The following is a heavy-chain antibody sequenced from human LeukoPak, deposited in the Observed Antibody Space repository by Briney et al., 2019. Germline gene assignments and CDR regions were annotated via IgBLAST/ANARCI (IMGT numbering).Heavy chain of an antibody. Sequence: GESLKISCKGSGCSFTSYWIGWVRQMPGKGLEWMGIIYPGDSDTRYSPSFQGQVTISADKSISTAYLQWSSLKASDTAMYYCARQGSGYCSGGSCYRAFDIWGQGTMVTVSS. D-gene: IGHD2-15*01. V-gene: IGHV5-51*01. CDR2: IYPGDSDT. CDR1: GCSFTSYW. CDR3: ARQGSGYCSGGSCYRAFDI. J-gene: IGHJ3*02.